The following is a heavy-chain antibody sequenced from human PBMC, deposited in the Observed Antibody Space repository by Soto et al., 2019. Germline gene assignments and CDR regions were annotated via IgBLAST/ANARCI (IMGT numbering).Heavy chain of an antibody. V-gene: IGHV3-23*01. Sequence: EVELLESGGSLVQPGGSLRLSCAASGFTFNRYAMSWVRQAPGAGLEWVSGISASGGNTYYADSLNGRFTISRDNSRDTVFLQMNSLTAEDTALYYCGKDPNGDYVGAHDLWGRGTMVTVSS. J-gene: IGHJ3*01. CDR2: ISASGGNT. CDR1: GFTFNRYA. CDR3: GKDPNGDYVGAHDL. D-gene: IGHD4-17*01.